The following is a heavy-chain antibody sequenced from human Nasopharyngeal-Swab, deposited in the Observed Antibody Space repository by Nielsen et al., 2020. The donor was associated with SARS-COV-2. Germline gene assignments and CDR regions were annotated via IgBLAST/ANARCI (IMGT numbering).Heavy chain of an antibody. CDR1: GGSISSGSYY. CDR3: ARGRPYYDFWSGQTYYFDY. CDR2: IYTSGST. Sequence: SETLSLTCTVSGGSISSGSYYWSWIRQPAGKGLEWIGRIYTSGSTNYNPSLKSRVTISVDTSKNQFSLKLSSVTAADTAVYYCARGRPYYDFWSGQTYYFDYWGQGTLVTVSS. D-gene: IGHD3-3*01. J-gene: IGHJ4*02. V-gene: IGHV4-61*02.